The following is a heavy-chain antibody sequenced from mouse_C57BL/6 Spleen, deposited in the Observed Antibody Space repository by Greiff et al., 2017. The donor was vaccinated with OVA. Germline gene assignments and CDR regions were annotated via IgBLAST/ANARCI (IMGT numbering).Heavy chain of an antibody. CDR1: GYTFTSYW. CDR2: INPSSGYT. Sequence: QVQLQQSGAELAKPGASVKLSCKASGYTFTSYWMHWVKQRPGQGLEWIGYINPSSGYTKYNQKFKDKATLTADKSSSTAYMQLSSLTYEDSAVYYCARSGIYYGSSQSFYWYFDVWGTGTTVTVSS. D-gene: IGHD1-1*01. CDR3: ARSGIYYGSSQSFYWYFDV. J-gene: IGHJ1*03. V-gene: IGHV1-7*01.